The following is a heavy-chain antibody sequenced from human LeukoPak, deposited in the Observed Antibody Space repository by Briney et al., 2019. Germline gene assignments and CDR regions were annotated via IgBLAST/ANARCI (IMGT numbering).Heavy chain of an antibody. Sequence: GGSLRLSCAASGFTFSNAWMSLVRQAPGKGLEWVGRIKSKTDSGTTDYAAPVKGRFTISRDDSKDTLYLQMNSLKTEDTAVYYCTTPGEGYCSSTSCPIDYWGQGTLVTVSS. J-gene: IGHJ4*02. CDR1: GFTFSNAW. CDR2: IKSKTDSGTT. D-gene: IGHD2-2*01. V-gene: IGHV3-15*01. CDR3: TTPGEGYCSSTSCPIDY.